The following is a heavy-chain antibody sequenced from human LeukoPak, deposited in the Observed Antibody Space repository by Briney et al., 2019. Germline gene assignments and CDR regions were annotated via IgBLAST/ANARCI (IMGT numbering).Heavy chain of an antibody. Sequence: ASVKVSCKASGYTFTSYGISWVRQVPGQGLEWMGWISAYNGNTNYAQKLQGRVTMTTDTSTSTAYMELMSLRSDDTAVYYCARDGLGSVTNQNWFDPWGEGTLVTVSS. CDR2: ISAYNGNT. CDR3: ARDGLGSVTNQNWFDP. CDR1: GYTFTSYG. J-gene: IGHJ5*02. V-gene: IGHV1-18*01. D-gene: IGHD4-11*01.